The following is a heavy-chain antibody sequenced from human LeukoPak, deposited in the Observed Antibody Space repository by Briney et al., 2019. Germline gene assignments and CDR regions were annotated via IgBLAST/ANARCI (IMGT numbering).Heavy chain of an antibody. CDR1: GGTFTNYA. J-gene: IGHJ5*02. CDR2: VISKFASA. CDR3: ARDAAITMIRGVRVSGWFDP. Sequence: SVKVSCKASGGTFTNYAISWVRQAPGQGLEWMGTVISKFASANYAQKFQGRVTITADKSTSTAYMQLNSLRSEDTAMYYCARDAAITMIRGVRVSGWFDPWGQGTLVIVSS. V-gene: IGHV1-69*06. D-gene: IGHD3-10*01.